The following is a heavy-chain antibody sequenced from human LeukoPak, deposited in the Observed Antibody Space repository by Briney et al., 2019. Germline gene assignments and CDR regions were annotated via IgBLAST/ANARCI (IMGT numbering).Heavy chain of an antibody. Sequence: PGGSLRLSCAASGFTFSSYGMHWVRHAPGKGLEWVAVISYDGSNKYYADSVKGRFTISRDNSKNTLYLQMNSLRAEDTAVYYCVQITMIVVSWGQGTLVTVSS. D-gene: IGHD3-22*01. J-gene: IGHJ4*02. CDR1: GFTFSSYG. CDR2: ISYDGSNK. CDR3: VQITMIVVS. V-gene: IGHV3-30*03.